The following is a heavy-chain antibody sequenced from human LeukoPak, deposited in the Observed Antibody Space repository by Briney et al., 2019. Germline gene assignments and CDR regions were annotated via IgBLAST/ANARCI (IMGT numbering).Heavy chain of an antibody. V-gene: IGHV1-46*01. D-gene: IGHD6-13*01. J-gene: IGHJ5*02. CDR2: INPSSGTT. CDR3: GRDYTGGGSSWSDNWFDP. CDR1: GYSFTSYY. Sequence: ASVKVSCKASGYSFTSYYIHWVRQAPGQGLEWMGIINPSSGTTTYAQKFQGRVTMSRDTSTSTVYMELSSLISEDTAVYYCGRDYTGGGSSWSDNWFDPWGQGTLVTVSS.